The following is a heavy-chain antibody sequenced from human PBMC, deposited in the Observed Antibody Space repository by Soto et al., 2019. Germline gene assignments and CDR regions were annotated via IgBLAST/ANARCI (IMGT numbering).Heavy chain of an antibody. V-gene: IGHV4-61*08. CDR1: GGSISSGACS. Sequence: PSETLSLTCAVSGGSISSGACSWSWIRQPPGKGLEWIGYIYHGGSSDFNPSLGSRFTISLDTPRNIFSLKLWSATAEDTAVYYCARVWGYYFDYWGQGTLVT. CDR3: ARVWGYYFDY. J-gene: IGHJ4*02. D-gene: IGHD3-10*01. CDR2: IYHGGSS.